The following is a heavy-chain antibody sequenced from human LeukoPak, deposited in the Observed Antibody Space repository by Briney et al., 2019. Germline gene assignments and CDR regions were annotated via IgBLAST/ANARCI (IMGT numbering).Heavy chain of an antibody. Sequence: GASVKVSCKASGYTFTSYGISWVRQAPGQGLEWMGWISAYNGNTNYAQKLQGRVTMTTDTSTSTAYMELRSLRSDDTAVYYCARGNHKSYYYGSGSYYDPIFSYWGQGTLVTVSS. D-gene: IGHD3-10*01. CDR1: GYTFTSYG. J-gene: IGHJ4*02. CDR2: ISAYNGNT. V-gene: IGHV1-18*01. CDR3: ARGNHKSYYYGSGSYYDPIFSY.